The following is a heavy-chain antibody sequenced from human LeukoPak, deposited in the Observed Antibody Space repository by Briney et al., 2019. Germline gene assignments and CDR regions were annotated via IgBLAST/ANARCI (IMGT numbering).Heavy chain of an antibody. CDR3: ARDSSPTGSGYDGLDY. J-gene: IGHJ4*02. CDR1: GYTFTGYY. Sequence: ASVKVSCKASGYTFTGYYMHWVRQAPGQGLEWMGWINPNSGGTNYAQKFQGRVTMTRDTSISTAYMELSRLRSDDTAVYYCARDSSPTGSGYDGLDYWGQGTLVTVSS. D-gene: IGHD5-12*01. V-gene: IGHV1-2*02. CDR2: INPNSGGT.